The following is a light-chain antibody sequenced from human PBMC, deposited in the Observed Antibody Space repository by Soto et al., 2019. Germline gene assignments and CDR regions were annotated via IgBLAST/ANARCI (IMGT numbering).Light chain of an antibody. CDR2: KAS. CDR1: QTFIIW. J-gene: IGKJ1*01. Sequence: DIQMTQSPSTWSGSVGNRVTLPCRAVQTFIIWLAWYHQKPGKALKLLIYKASTLKSGVPSRFSGSGSGTEFTLTISSLQPDDFATYYCQHYNSYSEAFGQGTKVELK. CDR3: QHYNSYSEA. V-gene: IGKV1-5*03.